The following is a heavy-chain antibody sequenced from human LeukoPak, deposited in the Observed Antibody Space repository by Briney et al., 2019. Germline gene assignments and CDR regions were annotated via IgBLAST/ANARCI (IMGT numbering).Heavy chain of an antibody. V-gene: IGHV4-31*03. CDR1: GGSISSGGYY. CDR3: ARSRREATVVSLDY. D-gene: IGHD4-23*01. Sequence: SQTLSLTCTVSGGSISSGGYYWSWIRQHPGKGLEWIGYIYYSGSTYYNPSLKSRVTISVDTSKNQFPLKLSSVTAADTAVYYCARSRREATVVSLDYWGQGTLVTVSS. J-gene: IGHJ4*02. CDR2: IYYSGST.